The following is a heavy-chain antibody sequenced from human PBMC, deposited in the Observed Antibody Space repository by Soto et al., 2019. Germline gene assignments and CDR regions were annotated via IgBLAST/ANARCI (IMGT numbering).Heavy chain of an antibody. D-gene: IGHD2-2*01. CDR2: ISAYNGNT. J-gene: IGHJ5*02. CDR3: ARDRSGGVVPAALNWFDP. CDR1: GYTFTSYG. V-gene: IGHV1-18*01. Sequence: VSVKVSCKSSGYTFTSYGISWVRQAPGQGLEWMGWISAYNGNTNYAQKLQGRVTMTTDTSTSTAYMELRSLRSDDTAVYYCARDRSGGVVPAALNWFDPWGQGTLVTVSS.